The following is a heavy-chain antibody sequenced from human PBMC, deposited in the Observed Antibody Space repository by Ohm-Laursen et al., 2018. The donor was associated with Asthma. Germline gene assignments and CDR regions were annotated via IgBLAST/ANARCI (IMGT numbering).Heavy chain of an antibody. CDR3: ASSVRYSYGL. D-gene: IGHD5-18*01. J-gene: IGHJ4*02. CDR2: ISWNSGSI. CDR1: GFTFDDYA. Sequence: SLRLSCAASGFTFDDYAMHWVRQAPGKGLEWVSGISWNSGSIGYADSVKGRFTISRDNAKNSLYLQMNSLRAEDTAVYYCASSVRYSYGLWGQGTLVTVSS. V-gene: IGHV3-9*01.